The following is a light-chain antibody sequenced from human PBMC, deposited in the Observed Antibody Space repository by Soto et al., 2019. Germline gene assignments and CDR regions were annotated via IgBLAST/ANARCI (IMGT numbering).Light chain of an antibody. CDR1: HSVSIN. J-gene: IGKJ5*01. V-gene: IGKV3-15*01. CDR3: QQRSTWSPSIP. CDR2: GAS. Sequence: EIVLTQSPGTLSLSPGERATLACRASHSVSINLAWYQQKPGQSPRLLLYGASTRATGIPARFSGSGSGTEFTLTISSLQSEDFAVYYCQQRSTWSPSIPFGQGARLEIK.